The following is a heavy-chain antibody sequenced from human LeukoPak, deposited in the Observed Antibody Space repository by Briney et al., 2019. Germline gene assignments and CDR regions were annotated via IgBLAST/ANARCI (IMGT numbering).Heavy chain of an antibody. CDR2: ISYDGSNK. D-gene: IGHD2-21*02. CDR1: GFTFSSYG. CDR3: AKDKGRYCGGDCPPSPDY. J-gene: IGHJ4*02. V-gene: IGHV3-30*18. Sequence: GGSLRLSCAASGFTFSSYGMHWVRQAPGKGLEWVAVISYDGSNKYYADSVKGRFTISRDDSKNTLYLQMNSLRAEDRAVYYCAKDKGRYCGGDCPPSPDYWGQGTLVTVSS.